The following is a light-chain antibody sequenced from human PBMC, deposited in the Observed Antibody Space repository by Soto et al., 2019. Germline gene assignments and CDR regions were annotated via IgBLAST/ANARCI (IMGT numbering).Light chain of an antibody. Sequence: QSVLTQPPSVSGAPGQRVTISCTGSSSNIGAGYDVHWYQQLPGTAPKLLIYGNSNRPSGVPDRFSGSKSGTSASLAITGLQGEDEAYYYCQSYDSSLSGWVFGGGTKLTVL. CDR2: GNS. CDR3: QSYDSSLSGWV. CDR1: SSNIGAGYD. V-gene: IGLV1-40*01. J-gene: IGLJ3*02.